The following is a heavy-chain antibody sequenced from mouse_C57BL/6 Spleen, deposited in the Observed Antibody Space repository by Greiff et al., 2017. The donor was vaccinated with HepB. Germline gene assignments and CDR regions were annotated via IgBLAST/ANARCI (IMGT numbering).Heavy chain of an antibody. J-gene: IGHJ4*01. CDR3: ARYEDYVYYAMDY. D-gene: IGHD2-4*01. CDR1: GYAFTNYL. V-gene: IGHV1-54*01. Sequence: QVQLQQSGAELVRPGTSVKVSCKASGYAFTNYLIEWVKQRPGQGLEWIGVINPGSGGTNYNEKFKGKATLTADKSSSTAYMQLSSLTSEDSAVYFCARYEDYVYYAMDYWGQGTSVTVSS. CDR2: INPGSGGT.